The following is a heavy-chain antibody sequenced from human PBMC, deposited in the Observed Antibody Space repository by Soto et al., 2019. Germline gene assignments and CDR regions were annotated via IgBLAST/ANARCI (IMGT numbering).Heavy chain of an antibody. Sequence: QVQLVQSGAEVKEPGASVTVSCKASGYAFTSYYIHWVRQAPGQGLEWVGIINPSDGITSYPHNFQGRVSMTRDTSTSTVYMDLSSLRSEDTAMYYCTLASFDYWGQGTQVTVSP. CDR1: GYAFTSYY. V-gene: IGHV1-46*03. CDR3: TLASFDY. J-gene: IGHJ4*02. CDR2: INPSDGIT.